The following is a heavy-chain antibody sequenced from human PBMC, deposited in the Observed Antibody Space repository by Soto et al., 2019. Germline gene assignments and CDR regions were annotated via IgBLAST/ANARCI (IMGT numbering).Heavy chain of an antibody. CDR3: ARGDHGSGWYPYDAFDI. D-gene: IGHD6-19*01. J-gene: IGHJ3*02. V-gene: IGHV4-34*01. Sequence: PSETLSLTCAVCGGSFSGYYWSWIRQPPGKGLEWIGEINHSGSTNYNPSLKSRVTISVDTSKNQFSLKLSSVTAADTAVYYCARGDHGSGWYPYDAFDIWGQGTMVTVSS. CDR1: GGSFSGYY. CDR2: INHSGST.